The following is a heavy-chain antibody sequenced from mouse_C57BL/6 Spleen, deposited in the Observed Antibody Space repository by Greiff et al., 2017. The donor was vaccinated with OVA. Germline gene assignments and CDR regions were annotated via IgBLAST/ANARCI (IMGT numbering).Heavy chain of an antibody. V-gene: IGHV5-6*02. CDR1: GFTFSSYG. CDR2: ISSGGSYT. J-gene: IGHJ1*03. D-gene: IGHD1-1*01. CDR3: ASPMATVVATGYWYFDV. Sequence: EVMLVESGGDLVKPGGSLKLSCAASGFTFSSYGMSWVRQTPDKRLEWVATISSGGSYTYYPDSVKGRFTISRDNAKNTLYLQLSSLKSEDTAMYYCASPMATVVATGYWYFDVWGTGTTVTVSS.